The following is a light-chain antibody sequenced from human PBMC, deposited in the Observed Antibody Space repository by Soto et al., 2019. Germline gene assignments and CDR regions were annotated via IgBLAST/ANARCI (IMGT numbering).Light chain of an antibody. CDR1: QSVSSSY. J-gene: IGKJ1*01. CDR2: GAS. CDR3: QQYGSSQT. Sequence: IGLTQSPGTLSMSPGERATLSCRASQSVSSSYLAWYQQKPGQAPRLLIYGASSRATGIPDRFSGSGSGTDFTLTISRLEPEDFAVYYCQQYGSSQTFGQGTNVDIK. V-gene: IGKV3-20*01.